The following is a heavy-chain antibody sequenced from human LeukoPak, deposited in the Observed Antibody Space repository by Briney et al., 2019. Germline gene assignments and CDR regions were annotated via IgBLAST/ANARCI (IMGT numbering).Heavy chain of an antibody. V-gene: IGHV3-11*06. J-gene: IGHJ6*04. CDR2: ISGSSSYT. D-gene: IGHD3-10*01. CDR1: GFTFSDYY. CDR3: ARDLMVRGVSYYGMDV. Sequence: GGSLRLSCADSGFTFSDYYMSWIRQAPGKGPEWVSYISGSSSYTNYADSVKGRFTISRDNAKNSLYLQMNSLRAEDTAVYYCARDLMVRGVSYYGMDVWGKGTTVTVSS.